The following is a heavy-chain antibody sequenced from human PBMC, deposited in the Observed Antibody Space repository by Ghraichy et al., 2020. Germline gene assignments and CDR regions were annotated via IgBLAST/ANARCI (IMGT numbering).Heavy chain of an antibody. CDR1: GFAFSSYA. Sequence: GGSLRLSCAASGFAFSSYAMSWVRQTPGKGLEWVSAISGSGGSTYYADSVKGRFTISRDNSKNTLYLQMNSLRAEDTAVYYCARSYSSSWNLAVAGLVFDYWGQGTLVTVSS. V-gene: IGHV3-23*01. D-gene: IGHD6-13*01. J-gene: IGHJ4*02. CDR3: ARSYSSSWNLAVAGLVFDY. CDR2: ISGSGGST.